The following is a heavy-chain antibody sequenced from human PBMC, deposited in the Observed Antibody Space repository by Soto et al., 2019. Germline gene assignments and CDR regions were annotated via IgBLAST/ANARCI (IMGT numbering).Heavy chain of an antibody. D-gene: IGHD1-26*01. CDR2: IFHGGST. J-gene: IGHJ4*02. Sequence: QVQLQESGPGLVKPSGTLSLTCAVSGGSIRSNNWWSWVRQPPGKGLEWIGEIFHGGSTYYNPSPKXXVTISVDKSKNQFSLRLSSVTAADTAVYYCARVYSGSYSDYWGQGALVTVSS. CDR3: ARVYSGSYSDY. V-gene: IGHV4-4*02. CDR1: GGSIRSNNW.